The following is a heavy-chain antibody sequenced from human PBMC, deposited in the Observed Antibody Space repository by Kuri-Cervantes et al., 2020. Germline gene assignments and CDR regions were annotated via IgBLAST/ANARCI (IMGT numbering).Heavy chain of an antibody. J-gene: IGHJ4*02. V-gene: IGHV4-4*02. CDR2: IAHFGTT. CDR3: AISSGRWRIDS. CDR1: GASVSVGGY. D-gene: IGHD3-22*01. Sequence: SETLSLTCDVSGASVSVGGYWMWIRQSPGRGLEWIGEIAHFGTTKYNPSLKSPVTILLDKSNNQFSLKLNSLTAADTGLYYCAISSGRWRIDSWGQGTLVTVSS.